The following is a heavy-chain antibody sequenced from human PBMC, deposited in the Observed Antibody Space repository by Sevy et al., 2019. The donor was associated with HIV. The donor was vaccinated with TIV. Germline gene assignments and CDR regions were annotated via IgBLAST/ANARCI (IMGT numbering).Heavy chain of an antibody. CDR3: AGGGDGVVPSPIIGLGPWTKYWYFDL. J-gene: IGHJ2*01. CDR1: GGSFSGYS. Sequence: SETLSLTCAVSGGSFSGYSWDRIRQPPRKGLEWIGEVNHSRSTNYNPSLKSRVTISVDTSKNQFSLKLNFVTAADTAVYYCAGGGDGVVPSPIIGLGPWTKYWYFDLWGRGTLVTVSS. D-gene: IGHD3-3*01. CDR2: VNHSRST. V-gene: IGHV4-34*01.